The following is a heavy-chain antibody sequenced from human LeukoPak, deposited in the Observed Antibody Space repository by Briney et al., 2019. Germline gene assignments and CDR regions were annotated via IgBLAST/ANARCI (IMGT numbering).Heavy chain of an antibody. V-gene: IGHV3-33*06. CDR1: GFTFSSYG. J-gene: IGHJ4*02. CDR2: IWYDGNNK. Sequence: GGSLRLSCAASGFTFSSYGMHWVRQAPGKGLEWVAVIWYDGNNKYYADSVKGRFTISRDNSKNTLYLQMNSLRAEDAAVYYCAKDWGYTTMVSYYFDYWGQGTLVTVSS. CDR3: AKDWGYTTMVSYYFDY. D-gene: IGHD5-18*01.